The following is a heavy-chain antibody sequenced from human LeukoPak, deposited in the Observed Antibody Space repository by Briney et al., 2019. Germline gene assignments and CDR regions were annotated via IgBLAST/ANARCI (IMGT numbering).Heavy chain of an antibody. V-gene: IGHV3-7*01. J-gene: IGHJ6*03. Sequence: GGSLRLSCAASGFTFSSYWMSWVRQAPGKGLEWVANIKQDGGEKYYVDSVKGRFTISRDNAKNSLYLQMNSLGAEDTAVYYCAREGGLENKYYYYYYMDVWGKGTTVTVSS. CDR3: AREGGLENKYYYYYYMDV. D-gene: IGHD1/OR15-1a*01. CDR2: IKQDGGEK. CDR1: GFTFSSYW.